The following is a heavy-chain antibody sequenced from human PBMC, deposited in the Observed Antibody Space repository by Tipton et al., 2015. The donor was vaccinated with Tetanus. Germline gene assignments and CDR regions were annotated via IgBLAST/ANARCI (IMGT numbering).Heavy chain of an antibody. D-gene: IGHD2-15*01. Sequence: QSGAEVKKPGSSVKASCKASGGTFSTYGISWVRQAPGQGLEWMGGIIPIYDTTSYAQMFQGGVTITADKSTSTAYMELSSLTSEDPAVYYRASPARYCSGGCWYRAFGFWGQGTLVTVSS. V-gene: IGHV1-69*06. CDR1: GGTFSTYG. CDR2: IIPIYDTT. CDR3: ASPARYCSGGCWYRAFGF. J-gene: IGHJ4*02.